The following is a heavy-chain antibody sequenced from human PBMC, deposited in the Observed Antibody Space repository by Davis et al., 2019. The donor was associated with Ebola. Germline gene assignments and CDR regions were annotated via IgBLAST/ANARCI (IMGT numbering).Heavy chain of an antibody. Sequence: GGSLRPSCTDPVITFSSSAMTWVRQAQGKGLEWVSAISGSGGSTYYADSVKGRFTISRDNTKKTMYLQMNSLRPDDTALYYCPKPSTWEGTANFWYYGLDVWGKGTTVTVSA. J-gene: IGHJ6*04. V-gene: IGHV3-23*01. D-gene: IGHD1-26*01. CDR2: ISGSGGST. CDR1: VITFSSSA. CDR3: PKPSTWEGTANFWYYGLDV.